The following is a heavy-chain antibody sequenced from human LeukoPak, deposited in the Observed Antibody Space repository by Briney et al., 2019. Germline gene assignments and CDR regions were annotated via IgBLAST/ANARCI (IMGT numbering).Heavy chain of an antibody. J-gene: IGHJ6*02. CDR3: ARLSYTDYDFWSGYSDYYGMDV. CDR2: IHPGDSDT. Sequence: GESLKISCEGSGYSFTTYWIAWVRQMPGKGLEWMGVIHPGDSDTRYSPSFQGQVTISADKSISTAYLQWSSLKASDTAMYYCARLSYTDYDFWSGYSDYYGMDVWGQGTTVTVSS. V-gene: IGHV5-51*01. CDR1: GYSFTTYW. D-gene: IGHD3-3*01.